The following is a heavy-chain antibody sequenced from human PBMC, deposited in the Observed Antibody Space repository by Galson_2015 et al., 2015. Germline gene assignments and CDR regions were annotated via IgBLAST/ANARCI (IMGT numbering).Heavy chain of an antibody. D-gene: IGHD3-22*01. CDR3: ARSLRGVESSAYYYGYAFDI. J-gene: IGHJ3*02. CDR1: GGSIRSSSYS. CDR2: IYYSGST. V-gene: IGHV4-39*07. Sequence: SEPLSLTCPASGGSIRSSSYSWGWLRQPPGKGLEWIGNIYYSGSTYYNPSLKSRVTISVDTSKNQFSLRLRSVTAADTAVYYCARSLRGVESSAYYYGYAFDIWGQGTTVTVSS.